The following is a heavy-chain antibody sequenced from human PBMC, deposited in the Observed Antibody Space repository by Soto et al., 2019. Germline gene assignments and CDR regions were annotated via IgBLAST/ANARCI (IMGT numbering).Heavy chain of an antibody. CDR3: ARAGSHSSDGGGVRYYLDY. V-gene: IGHV4-59*08. J-gene: IGHJ4*02. Sequence: QVQLQESGPGLVKPSETLSLTCTVSGGSISGHYWTWIRQPPGKGLEYIASIYYSGTTDYNPSLKSRVTISVDTSRNQVSLKLSSVTAADTALYYCARAGSHSSDGGGVRYYLDYWGQGTMVTVSS. CDR1: GGSISGHY. CDR2: IYYSGTT. D-gene: IGHD3-22*01.